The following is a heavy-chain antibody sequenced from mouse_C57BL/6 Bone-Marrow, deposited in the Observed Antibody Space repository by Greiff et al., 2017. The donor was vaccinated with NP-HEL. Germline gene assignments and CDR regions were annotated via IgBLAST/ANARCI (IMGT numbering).Heavy chain of an antibody. J-gene: IGHJ3*01. CDR1: GYTFTSYW. CDR3: ASYYYGFAY. V-gene: IGHV1-50*01. Sequence: VKLQQPGAELVKPGASVKLSCKASGYTFTSYWMQWVKQRPGQGLEWIGEIDPSDSYTNYNQKFKGKATLTVDTSSSTAYMQLSSLTSEDSAVYYCASYYYGFAYWGQGTLVTVSA. CDR2: IDPSDSYT. D-gene: IGHD1-1*01.